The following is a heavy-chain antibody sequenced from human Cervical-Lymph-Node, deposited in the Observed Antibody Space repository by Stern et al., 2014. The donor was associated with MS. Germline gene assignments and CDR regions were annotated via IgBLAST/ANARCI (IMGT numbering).Heavy chain of an antibody. Sequence: EVQLLESGGGLVKPGRSLRLSCTASGFSFDDYAMHWVRQAPGKGLEWVSGLTWNSDKIAYADSVKGRFTISRDNAKNSLYLQMDSLRPEDTAFYYCVKPYWTQLWASHFDLWGRGSLVTVSS. V-gene: IGHV3-9*01. CDR2: LTWNSDKI. CDR1: GFSFDDYA. D-gene: IGHD1-1*01. CDR3: VKPYWTQLWASHFDL. J-gene: IGHJ2*01.